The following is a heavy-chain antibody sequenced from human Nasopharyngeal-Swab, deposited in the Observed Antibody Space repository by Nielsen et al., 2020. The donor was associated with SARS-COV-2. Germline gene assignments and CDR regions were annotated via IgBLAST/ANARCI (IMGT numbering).Heavy chain of an antibody. V-gene: IGHV4-39*07. CDR3: ARETTVTTLGTIDY. D-gene: IGHD4-17*01. CDR1: GGSISSGGYY. CDR2: IYYSGST. Sequence: SETLSLTCTVSGGSISSGGYYWSWIRQPPGKGLEWIGSIYYSGSTYYNPSLKSRVTISVDTSKNQFSLKLSSVTAADTAVYYCARETTVTTLGTIDYWGQGTLVTVSS. J-gene: IGHJ4*02.